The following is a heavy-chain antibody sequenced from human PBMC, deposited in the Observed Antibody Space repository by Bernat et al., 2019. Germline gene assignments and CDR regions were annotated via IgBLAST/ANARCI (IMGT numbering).Heavy chain of an antibody. Sequence: QVQLQESGPGLVKPSHTLSLTCTVSGDSINTYYWSWIRQPPGKRLEWIGYIYYSGSTYYNPSPLSRVTISIDRPKTTFSLSLTSVTAADTAIYYCARQPAEVSPFDYWGQGTQVTVSS. J-gene: IGHJ4*02. CDR1: GDSINTYY. V-gene: IGHV4-59*08. CDR2: IYYSGST. CDR3: ARQPAEVSPFDY.